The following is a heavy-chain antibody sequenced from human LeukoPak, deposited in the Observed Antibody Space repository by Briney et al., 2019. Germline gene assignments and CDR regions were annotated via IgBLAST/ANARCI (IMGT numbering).Heavy chain of an antibody. J-gene: IGHJ4*02. V-gene: IGHV3-48*01. D-gene: IGHD3-22*01. CDR1: GFTFSSYR. CDR3: AKYSYYYDSSGYGNNDY. CDR2: ISSSSSTI. Sequence: GGSLRLSCAASGFTFSSYRMNWVRQAPGKGLEWVSYISSSSSTIYYADSVKGRFTISRDNAKNSLYLQMNSLRAEDTAVYYCAKYSYYYDSSGYGNNDYWGQGTLVTVSS.